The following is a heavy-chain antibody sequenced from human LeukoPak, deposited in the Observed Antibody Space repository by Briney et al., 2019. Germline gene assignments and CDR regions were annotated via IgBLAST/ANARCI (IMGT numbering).Heavy chain of an antibody. V-gene: IGHV7-4-1*02. J-gene: IGHJ3*02. CDR3: ASGTAELIAAAGTIIYAFDI. CDR1: GYTFTSYA. Sequence: ASVKVTCKASGYTFTSYAMHWVRQAPGQGLAWMGWINTNTGNPTYAQGFTGRFVFSLDTSVSTAYLQISSLKAEDTAVYYCASGTAELIAAAGTIIYAFDIWGQGTRVTVSS. D-gene: IGHD6-13*01. CDR2: INTNTGNP.